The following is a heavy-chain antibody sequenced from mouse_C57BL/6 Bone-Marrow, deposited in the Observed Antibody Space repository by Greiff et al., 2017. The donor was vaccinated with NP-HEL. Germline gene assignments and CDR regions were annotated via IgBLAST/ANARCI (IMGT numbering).Heavy chain of an antibody. CDR2: INPSTGGT. J-gene: IGHJ2*01. Sequence: DVQLQESGPELVKPGASVKISCKASGYSFTGYYMNWVKQSPEKSLEWIGEINPSTGGTTYNQKFKAKATLTVDKSSSTAYMQLKRLTSEDSAVYYCARRLTMVTFDYWGQGTTLTVSS. D-gene: IGHD2-3*01. CDR1: GYSFTGYY. CDR3: ARRLTMVTFDY. V-gene: IGHV1-42*01.